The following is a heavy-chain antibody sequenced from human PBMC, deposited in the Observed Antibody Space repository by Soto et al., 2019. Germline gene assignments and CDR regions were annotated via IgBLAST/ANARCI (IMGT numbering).Heavy chain of an antibody. J-gene: IGHJ4*02. Sequence: PVGSLRLSCAASGFTFSTYEMNWVRQAPGKGVEWVSYISSCDNSIKYADSVKGRFTISRDNAKNSLFLQMNSLRAEDTAVYYWARHKRILVAPFDQWGRGTLVTV. CDR3: ARHKRILVAPFDQ. D-gene: IGHD3-22*01. CDR2: ISSCDNSI. V-gene: IGHV3-48*03. CDR1: GFTFSTYE.